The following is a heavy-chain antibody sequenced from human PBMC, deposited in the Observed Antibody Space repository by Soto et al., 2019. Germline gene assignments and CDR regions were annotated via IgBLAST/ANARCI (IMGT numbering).Heavy chain of an antibody. V-gene: IGHV1-18*01. Sequence: QVQLVQSGAEVKKPGASVKVSCKASGYTFTSYGISWVRQAPGQGLEWMGWISAYNGNTNYAQKLQGRVTMTTDTSTSTAYMELRSLRCDDTAVYYYARDGRDIVVVPAADFDFWGQGTLVTVSS. CDR2: ISAYNGNT. CDR1: GYTFTSYG. J-gene: IGHJ4*02. D-gene: IGHD2-2*01. CDR3: ARDGRDIVVVPAADFDF.